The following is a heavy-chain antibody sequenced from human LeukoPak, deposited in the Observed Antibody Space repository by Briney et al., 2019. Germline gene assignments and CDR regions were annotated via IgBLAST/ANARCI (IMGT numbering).Heavy chain of an antibody. CDR1: SGSFRGYY. Sequence: PSETLSLTCTVYSGSFRGYYWSWIRQPPGKGLEWIGEINHSGSTNYNPSLKSRLTISMDMSNNQFSLELSSVTAADTAIYYCARCDLGGDCYSPDYWGQGTQAAVSS. J-gene: IGHJ4*02. CDR2: INHSGST. D-gene: IGHD2-21*02. V-gene: IGHV4-34*01. CDR3: ARCDLGGDCYSPDY.